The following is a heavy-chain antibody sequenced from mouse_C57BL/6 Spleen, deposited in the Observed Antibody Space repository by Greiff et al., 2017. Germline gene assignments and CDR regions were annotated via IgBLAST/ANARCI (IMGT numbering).Heavy chain of an antibody. V-gene: IGHV14-4*01. CDR1: GFNIKDDY. Sequence: EVKLVESGAELVRPGASVKLSCTASGFNIKDDYMHWVKQRPEQGLEWIGWIDPENGDTEYASKFQGKATITADTSSNTAYLQLSSLTSEDTAVYYCTTRGLTTGYFDYWGQGTTLTVSS. J-gene: IGHJ2*01. CDR2: IDPENGDT. CDR3: TTRGLTTGYFDY. D-gene: IGHD3-1*01.